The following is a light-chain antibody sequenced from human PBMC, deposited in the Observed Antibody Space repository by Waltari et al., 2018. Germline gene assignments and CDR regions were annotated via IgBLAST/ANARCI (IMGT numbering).Light chain of an antibody. CDR2: GAS. J-gene: IGKJ4*01. Sequence: EIVMTQSPATLSVSPGERATLSCRASQSVSSNLAWYHQKPGQGSRLLIYGASTRATGIPARFSGSGSGTEFTLTISSLQSEDFAVYYCQQYNKWPLTFGGGTKVEIK. V-gene: IGKV3-15*01. CDR3: QQYNKWPLT. CDR1: QSVSSN.